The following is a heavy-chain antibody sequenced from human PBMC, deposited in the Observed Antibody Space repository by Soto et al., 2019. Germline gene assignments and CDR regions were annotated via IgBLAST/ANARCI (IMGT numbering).Heavy chain of an antibody. J-gene: IGHJ6*02. D-gene: IGHD1-7*01. V-gene: IGHV4-59*01. Sequence: SETLSLTCNVSGGSISSYYWSWIRQPPGKGLEWIGYIYYSGSTNYNPSLKSRVTISVDTSKNQFSLKLSSVTAADTAVYYCAREGLTGTIGLYYYYGMDVWGQGTTVTVSS. CDR1: GGSISSYY. CDR3: AREGLTGTIGLYYYYGMDV. CDR2: IYYSGST.